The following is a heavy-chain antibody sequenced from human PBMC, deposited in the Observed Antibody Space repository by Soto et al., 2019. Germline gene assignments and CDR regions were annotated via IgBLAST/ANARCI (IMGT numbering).Heavy chain of an antibody. CDR3: ASVNIFTGYYLDH. V-gene: IGHV4-39*01. CDR1: GGCISSSSYF. D-gene: IGHD3-9*01. CDR2: IYYSGGT. Sequence: SETLSLTCTVSGGCISSSSYFWGWIRQPPGKGLEWIGSIYYSGGTYYNPSLKSRVTISVDTSKNQFSLKLSSVTAADTAVYYCASVNIFTGYYLDHWGQGTLVTVSS. J-gene: IGHJ4*02.